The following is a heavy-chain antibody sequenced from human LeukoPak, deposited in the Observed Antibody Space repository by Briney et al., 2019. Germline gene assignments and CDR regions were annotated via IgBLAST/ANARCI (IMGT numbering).Heavy chain of an antibody. J-gene: IGHJ3*02. CDR2: FDPEDGET. D-gene: IGHD5-18*01. V-gene: IGHV1-24*01. CDR3: ATEGTAMVGTGAFDI. Sequence: GASVKVSCKGSGYTLTELSMHWVRQAPGKGLEWMGGFDPEDGETIYAQKFQGRVTMTEDTSTDTAYMELSSLRSEDTAVYYCATEGTAMVGTGAFDIWGQGTMVTVSS. CDR1: GYTLTELS.